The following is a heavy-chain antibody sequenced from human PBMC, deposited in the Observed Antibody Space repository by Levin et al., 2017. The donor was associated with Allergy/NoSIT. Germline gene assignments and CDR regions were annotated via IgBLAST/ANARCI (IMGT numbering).Heavy chain of an antibody. V-gene: IGHV3-23*01. CDR2: ISGSGGST. CDR1: GFTFSSYA. Sequence: GGSLRLSCAASGFTFSSYAMSWVRQAPGKGLEWVSAISGSGGSTYYADSVKGRFTISRDNSKNTLYLQMNSLRAEDTAVYYCAKGTSRDSSGYHPPGFDYWGQGTLVTVSS. D-gene: IGHD3-22*01. J-gene: IGHJ4*02. CDR3: AKGTSRDSSGYHPPGFDY.